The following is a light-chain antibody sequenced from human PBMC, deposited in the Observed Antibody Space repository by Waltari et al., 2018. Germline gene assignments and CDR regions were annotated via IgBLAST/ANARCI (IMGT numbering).Light chain of an antibody. V-gene: IGLV1-47*01. Sequence: SVLTQPPSASGTPGQRVTIPCSGSSSNIGSNYVYWYQQRPGTAPKLLIYRNNQRPSGVPDRFSGSKSGTSASLAISGLRSEDEADYYCAAWNDSLSGRVFGGGTKLTVL. J-gene: IGLJ3*02. CDR1: SSNIGSNY. CDR2: RNN. CDR3: AAWNDSLSGRV.